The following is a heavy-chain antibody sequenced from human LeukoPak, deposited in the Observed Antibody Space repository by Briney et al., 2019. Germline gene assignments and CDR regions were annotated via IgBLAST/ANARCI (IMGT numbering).Heavy chain of an antibody. Sequence: GGSLRLSCAASGFTFRNYAITWVRQAPGKGLEWVSGISGSGDRTYYADSVKGRFTISRDNSKNTLYLQMNNLRAEDTALYHCAKDYVGTVPDYFDCWGQGTLAIVSS. J-gene: IGHJ4*02. CDR1: GFTFRNYA. D-gene: IGHD3-16*01. CDR3: AKDYVGTVPDYFDC. V-gene: IGHV3-23*01. CDR2: ISGSGDRT.